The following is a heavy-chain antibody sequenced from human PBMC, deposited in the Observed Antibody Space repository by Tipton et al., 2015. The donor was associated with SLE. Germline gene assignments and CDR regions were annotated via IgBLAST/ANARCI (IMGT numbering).Heavy chain of an antibody. J-gene: IGHJ4*02. V-gene: IGHV4-39*01. D-gene: IGHD3-16*01. CDR2: VFYRGST. Sequence: GLVKPSETLSLICTVSGVSISSRSYYWGWVRQPPGKGLEWIGSVFYRGSTRYNPSFQSQVTVSVDTSKNEFSLKVASVTAADTAVYYCARHEFWGGALYFDWWGQGTLATVSS. CDR1: GVSISSRSYY. CDR3: ARHEFWGGALYFDW.